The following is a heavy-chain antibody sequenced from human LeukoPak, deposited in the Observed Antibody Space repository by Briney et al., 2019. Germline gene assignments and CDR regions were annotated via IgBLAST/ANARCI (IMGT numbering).Heavy chain of an antibody. CDR2: INHSGST. CDR3: ARSAVAGKGETVNWFDP. Sequence: SETLSLTCAVYGGSFSGYYWSWIRQPPGKGLEWIGEINHSGSTNYNPSLKSRVTISVDTSKNQFSLKPSSVTAADTAVYYCARSAVAGKGETVNWFDPWGQGTLVTVSS. CDR1: GGSFSGYY. D-gene: IGHD6-19*01. V-gene: IGHV4-34*01. J-gene: IGHJ5*02.